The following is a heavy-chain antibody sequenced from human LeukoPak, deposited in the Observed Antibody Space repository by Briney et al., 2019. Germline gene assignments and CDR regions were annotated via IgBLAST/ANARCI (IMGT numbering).Heavy chain of an antibody. Sequence: PGGSLRLSCAASGFTFSSYAMPWVRQAPGKGLEWVAVISYDGSNKYYADSVKGRFTISRDNSKNTLYLQMNSLRAEDTAVYYCARSEMATTEDYFDYWGQGTLVTVSS. D-gene: IGHD5-24*01. V-gene: IGHV3-30-3*01. CDR2: ISYDGSNK. J-gene: IGHJ4*02. CDR1: GFTFSSYA. CDR3: ARSEMATTEDYFDY.